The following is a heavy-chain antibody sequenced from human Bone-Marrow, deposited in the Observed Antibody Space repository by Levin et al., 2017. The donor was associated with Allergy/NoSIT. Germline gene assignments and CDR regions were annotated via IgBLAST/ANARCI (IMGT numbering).Heavy chain of an antibody. CDR1: GGSINSEY. CDR2: IYYTGKT. CDR3: ARLQDYTSGYGAQFFDV. D-gene: IGHD3-22*01. J-gene: IGHJ3*01. V-gene: IGHV4-59*01. Sequence: SETLSLTCTVSGGSINSEYWSWIRQPPGKGLEWLGFIYYTGKTMYNPSLRSPISISLDTSKNQFSLTLKSVTAADTAVYYCARLQDYTSGYGAQFFDVWGQGTMVTVSS.